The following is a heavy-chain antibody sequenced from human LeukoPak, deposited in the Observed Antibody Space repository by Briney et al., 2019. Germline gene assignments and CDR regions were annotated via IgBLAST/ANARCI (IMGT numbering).Heavy chain of an antibody. CDR1: GFTFSDHY. Sequence: PGGSLRLSCAASGFTFSDHYMDWVRQAPGKGLEWLARSRDKAKSYSTEHAASVKGRFTISRDNSKNSLYLQMNSLKTEDTAVYYCARRSNTYYTFDYWGQGTLVTVS. V-gene: IGHV3-72*01. CDR2: SRDKAKSYST. CDR3: ARRSNTYYTFDY. D-gene: IGHD2-2*01. J-gene: IGHJ4*02.